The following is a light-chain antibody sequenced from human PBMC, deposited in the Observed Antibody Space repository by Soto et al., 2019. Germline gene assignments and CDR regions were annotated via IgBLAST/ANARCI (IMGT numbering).Light chain of an antibody. CDR2: KAS. CDR3: QQYNSYCT. J-gene: IGKJ2*02. Sequence: DIQMTQSPSTLSASVGDRVTITCRASQSISSWLAWYQQKPGKAPKLLIYKASSLESGVPSRFSGSGSGTEFTLPISSLQPDDFATDYCQQYNSYCTVVRGTKLEIK. V-gene: IGKV1-5*03. CDR1: QSISSW.